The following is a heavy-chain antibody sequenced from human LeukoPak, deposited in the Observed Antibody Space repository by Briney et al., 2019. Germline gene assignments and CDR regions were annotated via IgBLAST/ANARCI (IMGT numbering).Heavy chain of an antibody. D-gene: IGHD5-18*01. CDR1: GFTFSSYG. V-gene: IGHV3-33*01. CDR2: IWYDGSNK. CDR3: ARDLDTAMVTSYYYGMDV. Sequence: QAGGSLRLSCAASGFTFSSYGMHWVRQAPGKGLEWVAVIWYDGSNKYYADSVKGRFTISRDNSKNTLYLQMSSLRAEDTAVYYCARDLDTAMVTSYYYGMDVWGQGTTVTVSS. J-gene: IGHJ6*02.